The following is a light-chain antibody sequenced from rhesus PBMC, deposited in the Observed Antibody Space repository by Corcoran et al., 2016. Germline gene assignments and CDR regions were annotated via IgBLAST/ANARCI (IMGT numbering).Light chain of an antibody. CDR3: QQYSSSPYS. CDR2: KAS. V-gene: IGKV1-22*01. CDR1: QSISSW. Sequence: DIQMTQSPSSLSASVGDTVTITCRASQSISSWLAWFPQKPGKAPKLLIYKASPLQRGVPSRFSGSGSWTDFTLTISSLQSEDFATYHCQQYSSSPYSFGQGTKVEIK. J-gene: IGKJ2*01.